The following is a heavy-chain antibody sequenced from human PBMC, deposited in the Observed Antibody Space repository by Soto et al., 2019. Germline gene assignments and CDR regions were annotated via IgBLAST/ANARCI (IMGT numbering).Heavy chain of an antibody. CDR3: AREVAQPGIAVAGTNWFDP. CDR2: INPNSGGT. D-gene: IGHD6-19*01. CDR1: GYTFTGYY. V-gene: IGHV1-2*02. J-gene: IGHJ5*02. Sequence: ASVKVSCKASGYTFTGYYMHWVRQAPGQGLEWMGWINPNSGGTNCAQKFQGRVTMTRDTSISTAYMELSRLRSDDTAVYYCAREVAQPGIAVAGTNWFDPWGQGTLVTVSS.